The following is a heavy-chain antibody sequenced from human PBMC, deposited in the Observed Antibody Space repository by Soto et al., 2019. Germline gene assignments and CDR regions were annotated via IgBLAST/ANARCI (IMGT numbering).Heavy chain of an antibody. CDR3: ARLWGWYFDY. CDR1: SGSMSSSLNH. J-gene: IGHJ4*02. Sequence: PSETLSLTCIVSSGSMSSSLNHWGWIRQPPGKGLEWIGYIYYSGSTNYNPSLKSRVTISVDTSKNQFSLKLSSVTAADTAVYYGARLWGWYFDYWGQGTLVTVSS. V-gene: IGHV4-61*05. D-gene: IGHD2-21*01. CDR2: IYYSGST.